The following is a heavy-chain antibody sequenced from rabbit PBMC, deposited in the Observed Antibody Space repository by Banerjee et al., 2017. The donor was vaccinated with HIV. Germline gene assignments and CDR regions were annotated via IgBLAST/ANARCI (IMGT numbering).Heavy chain of an antibody. CDR2: IYAGKGST. CDR1: GFSLSIYE. D-gene: IGHD2-1*01. V-gene: IGHV1S7*01. J-gene: IGHJ4*01. Sequence: HLEESGGDLVKPEGSLTLTCTASGFSLSIYEMCWVRQAPGKGLEWIGIIYAGKGSTDYASWVNGRFTISSDNAQNTVDLQMNSLTAADTATYFCARGDYDDYGDPYYFNLWGQGTLVTVS. CDR3: ARGDYDDYGDPYYFNL.